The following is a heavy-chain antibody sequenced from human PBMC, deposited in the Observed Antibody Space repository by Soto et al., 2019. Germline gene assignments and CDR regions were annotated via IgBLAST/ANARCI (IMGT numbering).Heavy chain of an antibody. V-gene: IGHV3-21*01. J-gene: IGHJ4*02. CDR2: ISSSSSYI. Sequence: EVQLVESGGGLVKPGGSLRLSCAASGFTFSSYSMNWVRQAPGKGLEWVSSISSSSSYIYYADSVKGRFTISRDNAKNSLYLQMNSLRAEDTAVYYCARGRAAAVPFDYWGQGTLVTVSS. CDR3: ARGRAAAVPFDY. D-gene: IGHD6-13*01. CDR1: GFTFSSYS.